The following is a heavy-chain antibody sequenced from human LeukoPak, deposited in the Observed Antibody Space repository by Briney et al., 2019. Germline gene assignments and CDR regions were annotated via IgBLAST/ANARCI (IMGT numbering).Heavy chain of an antibody. D-gene: IGHD6-13*01. J-gene: IGHJ6*03. V-gene: IGHV1-18*01. CDR2: ISAYNGNT. Sequence: ASVKVSCKASGYTFTSYGISWVRRAPGQGLEWMGWISAYNGNTNYAQKLQGRVTMTTDTSTSTAYMELRSLRSDDTAVYYCARSKYSSSWSTPYYMDVWGKGTTVTVSS. CDR3: ARSKYSSSWSTPYYMDV. CDR1: GYTFTSYG.